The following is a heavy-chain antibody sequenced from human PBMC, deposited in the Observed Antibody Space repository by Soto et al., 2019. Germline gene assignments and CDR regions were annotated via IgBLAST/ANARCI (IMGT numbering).Heavy chain of an antibody. D-gene: IGHD6-19*01. Sequence: ASVKVSCKASGYTFTSYGISWVRQAPGQGLEWMGWISAYNGNTNDAQKLQGRVTMTTDTSTSTAYMELRSLRSDDTAVYYCARTDTHSSGWTFDYWGQGTLVTVSS. CDR3: ARTDTHSSGWTFDY. CDR2: ISAYNGNT. J-gene: IGHJ4*02. V-gene: IGHV1-18*01. CDR1: GYTFTSYG.